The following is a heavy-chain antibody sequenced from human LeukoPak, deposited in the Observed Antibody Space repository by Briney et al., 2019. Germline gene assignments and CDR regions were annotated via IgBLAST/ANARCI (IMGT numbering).Heavy chain of an antibody. CDR3: ARETSLAGFASGLGFNY. V-gene: IGHV4-61*01. D-gene: IGHD6-19*01. CDR2: IYGSGNT. CDR1: GYSISSGYY. J-gene: IGHJ4*02. Sequence: SSETLSLTCTVSGYSISSGYYWGWIRQPPGKGLEWIGYIYGSGNTNYNPSLKSRVTMSIDTSKNQFSLKLTSVTAADTATYYCARETSLAGFASGLGFNYWGQGILVTVSS.